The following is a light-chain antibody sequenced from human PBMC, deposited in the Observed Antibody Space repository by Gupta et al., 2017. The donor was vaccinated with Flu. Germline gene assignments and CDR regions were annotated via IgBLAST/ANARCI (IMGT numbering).Light chain of an antibody. Sequence: DIQMTQSPSSLSASVGDRVTITCRASQGLSGYLAWYQQKPGKAPKCLIYTTSNLQSGVPSRFSGSGSGTDFTLTISSLQPEDAATYYCQQERSWPLTFGGGTKVEIK. J-gene: IGKJ4*01. CDR1: QGLSGY. CDR3: QQERSWPLT. CDR2: TTS. V-gene: IGKV1D-16*01.